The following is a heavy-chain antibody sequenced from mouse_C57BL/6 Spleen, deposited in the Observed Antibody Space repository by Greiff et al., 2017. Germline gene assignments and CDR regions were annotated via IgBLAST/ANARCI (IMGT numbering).Heavy chain of an antibody. CDR2: ISYDGSN. CDR1: GYSITSGYY. Sequence: EVQVVESGPGLVKPSQSLSLTCSVTGYSITSGYYWNWIRQFPGNKLEWMGYISYDGSNNYNPSLKNRISITRDTSKNQFFLKLNSVTTEDTATYYCARDAYYYGSSYGWFAYWGQGTLVTVSA. CDR3: ARDAYYYGSSYGWFAY. J-gene: IGHJ3*01. V-gene: IGHV3-6*01. D-gene: IGHD1-1*01.